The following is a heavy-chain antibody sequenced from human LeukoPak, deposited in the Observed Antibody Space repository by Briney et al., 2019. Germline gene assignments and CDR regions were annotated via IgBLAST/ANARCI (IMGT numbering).Heavy chain of an antibody. D-gene: IGHD1-26*01. CDR3: ASPFSLGAGSMGAFDI. V-gene: IGHV3-7*01. CDR1: GFTFSIYW. CDR2: IKEDGSEK. Sequence: PGGSLRLSCAASGFTFSIYWMSWVRQAPGKGLEWVANIKEDGSEKYYVDSVKGRFTISRDNAKNSLYLQMNSLRAEDTAVYYCASPFSLGAGSMGAFDIWGQGTMVTVSS. J-gene: IGHJ3*02.